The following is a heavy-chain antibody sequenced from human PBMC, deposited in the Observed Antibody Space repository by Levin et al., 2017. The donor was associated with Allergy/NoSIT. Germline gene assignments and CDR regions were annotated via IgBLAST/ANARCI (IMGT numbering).Heavy chain of an antibody. CDR1: GDSISSHY. CDR3: ARVAGGDGYNYLEY. CDR2: IYYSGIT. Sequence: LSQTLSLTCTVSGDSISSHYWTWIRQPPGKGLEWIGYIYYSGITNYNPSLKSRVTISVDTSKNQFSLKLTSVTAADTAIYHCARVAGGDGYNYLEYWGQGILVTVSS. V-gene: IGHV4-59*11. J-gene: IGHJ4*02. D-gene: IGHD5-24*01.